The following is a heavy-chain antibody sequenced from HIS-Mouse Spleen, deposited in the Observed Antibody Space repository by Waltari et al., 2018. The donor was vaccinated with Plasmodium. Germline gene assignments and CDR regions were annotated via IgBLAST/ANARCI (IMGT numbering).Heavy chain of an antibody. D-gene: IGHD3-16*01. V-gene: IGHV4-39*07. CDR2: IYYSGST. CDR1: GGSISSSTYY. Sequence: QLQLQESGPGLVKHSETLSLTCTVSGGSISSSTYYWGGIRQPPGKGLEWIGSIYYSGSTYYNPSLKSRVTISVDTSKNQFSLKLSSVTAADTAVYYCARGRGACFDYWGQGTLVTVSS. J-gene: IGHJ4*02. CDR3: ARGRGACFDY.